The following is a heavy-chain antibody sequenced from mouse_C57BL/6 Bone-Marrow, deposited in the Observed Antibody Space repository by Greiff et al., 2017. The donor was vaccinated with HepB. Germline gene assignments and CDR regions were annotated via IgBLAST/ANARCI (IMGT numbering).Heavy chain of an antibody. D-gene: IGHD2-4*01. CDR3: AREGGDYLWYFDV. Sequence: EVHLVESEGGLVQPGSSMKLSCTASGFTFSDYYMAWVRQVPEKGLEWVANINYDGSSTYYLDSLKSRFIISRDNAKNILYLQMISLKSEDTATYYCAREGGDYLWYFDVWGTGTTVTVSS. CDR2: INYDGSST. V-gene: IGHV5-16*01. CDR1: GFTFSDYY. J-gene: IGHJ1*03.